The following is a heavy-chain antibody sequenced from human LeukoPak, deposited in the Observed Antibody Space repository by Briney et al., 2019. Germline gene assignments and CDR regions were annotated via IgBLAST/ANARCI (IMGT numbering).Heavy chain of an antibody. J-gene: IGHJ5*02. CDR1: GFTVSNNY. CDR3: ARGDFWSAYYNA. CDR2: IYSGNTT. Sequence: GGSLRLSCAVSGFTVSNNYMSWVRQAPGKGLKWVSIIYSGNTTYHADSVKGRFTISRDNSRNTLHLQMNSLRAEDTAVYYCARGDFWSAYYNAWGQGTLVTVSS. D-gene: IGHD3-3*01. V-gene: IGHV3-66*01.